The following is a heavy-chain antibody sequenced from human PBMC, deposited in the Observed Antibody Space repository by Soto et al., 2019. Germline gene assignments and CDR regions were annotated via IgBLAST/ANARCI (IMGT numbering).Heavy chain of an antibody. Sequence: QVQLVQSGAEVRKPGTSVKVSCKASGDSFTTYGISWVRQAPGQGLEWMGWISANYGDTKYAKNFQARVTLTTDTSTSTAYMELRSLRSDDTAVYYCARAVTFYFGSGSYGNPSGSHYYMDVWGKGTTVTVSS. D-gene: IGHD3-10*01. CDR2: ISANYGDT. J-gene: IGHJ6*03. CDR3: ARAVTFYFGSGSYGNPSGSHYYMDV. V-gene: IGHV1-18*01. CDR1: GDSFTTYG.